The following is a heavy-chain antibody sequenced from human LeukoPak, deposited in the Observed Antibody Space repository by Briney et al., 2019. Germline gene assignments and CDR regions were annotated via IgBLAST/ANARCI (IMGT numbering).Heavy chain of an antibody. J-gene: IGHJ4*02. CDR3: AKLAAAGTAHYYFDY. V-gene: IGHV1-46*01. CDR2: INPSGGST. CDR1: GYTFTSYH. D-gene: IGHD6-13*01. Sequence: GASVKVSCKASGYTFTSYHIHWVRQAPGQGLEIMGIINPSGGSTTYAQKFQGRVTMTRDTSTSTVYMELSSLRSEDTAVYYCAKLAAAGTAHYYFDYWGQGTLVTVS.